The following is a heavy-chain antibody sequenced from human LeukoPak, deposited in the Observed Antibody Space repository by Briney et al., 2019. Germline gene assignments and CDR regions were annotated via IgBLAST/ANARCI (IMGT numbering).Heavy chain of an antibody. CDR2: IHYGGST. V-gene: IGHV4-39*01. CDR1: GDSINNSSYY. J-gene: IGHJ6*02. Sequence: SGTLSLTCTVSGDSINNSSYYWGWIRQPPGKGLEWIGSIHYGGSTYYNPSLKSRVTISVDTSKNQFSLRLSSVTAADTAVYYCARPVYYYYYGMDVWGQGTTVTVSS. CDR3: ARPVYYYYYGMDV.